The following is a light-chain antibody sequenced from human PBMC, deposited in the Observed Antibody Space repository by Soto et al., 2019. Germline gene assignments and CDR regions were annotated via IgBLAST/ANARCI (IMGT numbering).Light chain of an antibody. CDR2: KAF. J-gene: IGKJ1*01. Sequence: DIQMTQSPSTLSGSVGDRVTITCRASQTISSWLSWYQQKPGKASKLLIYKAFTLKSGVPSRFSGSGSGTEFTLTISSLQPDDFATHYCQHYNSYSEAFGQGTKVDIK. CDR1: QTISSW. CDR3: QHYNSYSEA. V-gene: IGKV1-5*03.